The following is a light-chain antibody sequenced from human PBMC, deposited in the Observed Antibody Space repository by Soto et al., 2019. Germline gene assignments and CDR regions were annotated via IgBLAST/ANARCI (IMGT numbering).Light chain of an antibody. CDR1: QSISTY. CDR2: DAS. Sequence: DIQMTQSPSSLSASVGNIVTITFLASQSISTYLNWYQKKPGKAPNLLIYDASRLQSGVPSRFSGSGGGTDFTLSISSVQPEDFATYFCQQSYMDPITFGQGTRLEIK. V-gene: IGKV1-39*01. J-gene: IGKJ5*01. CDR3: QQSYMDPIT.